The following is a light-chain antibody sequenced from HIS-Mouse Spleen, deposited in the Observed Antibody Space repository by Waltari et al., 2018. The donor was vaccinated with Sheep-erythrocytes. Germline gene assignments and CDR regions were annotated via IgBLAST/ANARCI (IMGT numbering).Light chain of an antibody. Sequence: DIQMTQSPSSLSASVGDRVTITCRASQSISSYLNWYQQKPGKAAKLLIYAASSLQSGVTSMFSGSGSGTDFTLTISSLQPEDFATYYCQQSCSTPYTFGQGTKL. J-gene: IGKJ2*01. V-gene: IGKV1-39*01. CDR3: QQSCSTPYT. CDR1: QSISSY. CDR2: AAS.